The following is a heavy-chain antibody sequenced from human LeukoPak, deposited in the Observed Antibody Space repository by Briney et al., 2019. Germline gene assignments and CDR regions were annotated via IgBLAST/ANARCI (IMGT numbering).Heavy chain of an antibody. CDR1: GYSFTSYW. CDR2: IYPGDSDT. J-gene: IGHJ4*02. D-gene: IGHD6-19*01. Sequence: GESLKISCKGSGYSFTSYWIGWVRQMPGKGLEWMGIIYPGDSDTRYSPSFQGQVTISADKSISTAYLQWSSLKASDTAMYYCARHPKSSIAVAGMGVYWGQGTLVTVSS. V-gene: IGHV5-51*01. CDR3: ARHPKSSIAVAGMGVY.